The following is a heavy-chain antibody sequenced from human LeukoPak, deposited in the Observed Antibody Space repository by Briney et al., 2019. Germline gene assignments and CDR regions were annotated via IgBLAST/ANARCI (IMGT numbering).Heavy chain of an antibody. CDR3: AKGALTMVRGDWFDP. CDR1: GCTFSDYY. Sequence: PGGSLRLSCAASGCTFSDYYVRCVRQAPGKGLEGGSYISSSGSTIYYTDSVKGRFTISRDNSKNTMYLQMNSLRAEDTAVYYCAKGALTMVRGDWFDPWGQGTLVTVSS. D-gene: IGHD3-10*01. J-gene: IGHJ5*02. CDR2: ISSSGSTI. V-gene: IGHV3-11*01.